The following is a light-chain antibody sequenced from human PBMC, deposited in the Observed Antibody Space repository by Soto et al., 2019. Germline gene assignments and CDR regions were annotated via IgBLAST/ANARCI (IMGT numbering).Light chain of an antibody. CDR2: AAS. J-gene: IGKJ1*01. Sequence: DIQMTQSPSSLSAFVGDRVTITCRASLTISSYLNWYQQKSGKAPKLLISAASSLESGVPPRFSGSGSRTDFTLTITSLQPEDFGTYFCQQGFSRPRTFGLGTKVDIK. CDR1: LTISSY. CDR3: QQGFSRPRT. V-gene: IGKV1-39*01.